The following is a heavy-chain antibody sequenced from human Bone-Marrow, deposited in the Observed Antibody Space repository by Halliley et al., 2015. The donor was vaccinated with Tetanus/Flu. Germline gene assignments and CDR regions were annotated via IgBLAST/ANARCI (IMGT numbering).Heavy chain of an antibody. Sequence: SLRLSCAASGFIVSTYYTSWVRQAPGKGLEWVSVLYAGGSTYYADSVKGRFTISKDNSKNTLYLQMNILRAEDTAVYYCAAPGLGFFDSWGQGTLVTVSP. CDR3: AAPGLGFFDS. CDR1: GFIVSTYY. CDR2: LYAGGST. V-gene: IGHV3-53*01. D-gene: IGHD6-19*01. J-gene: IGHJ4*02.